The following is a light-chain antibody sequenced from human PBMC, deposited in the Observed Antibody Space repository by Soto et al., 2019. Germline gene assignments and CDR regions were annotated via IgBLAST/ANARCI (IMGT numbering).Light chain of an antibody. Sequence: EIVMTQSPATLSVCPGERATLSCRASQSVSSNLAWYQQKPGQAPRLLIYAASSRATGIPDRFSGSGSGTDFTLTISRLEPEDFAVYYCQYYGSSVTFAGGTKVDIK. CDR1: QSVSSN. CDR2: AAS. V-gene: IGKV3-20*01. CDR3: QYYGSSVT. J-gene: IGKJ4*01.